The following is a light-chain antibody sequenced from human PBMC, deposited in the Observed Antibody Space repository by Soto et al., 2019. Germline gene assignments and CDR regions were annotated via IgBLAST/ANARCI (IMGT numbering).Light chain of an antibody. V-gene: IGLV2-14*01. J-gene: IGLJ1*01. Sequence: QSALTQPASVSGSPGQSITISCTGTPRDIGGYNFVSWYQQYPGKAPRLIIFEVSSRPSGVSNRFSGSKSGNTASLTISELQPEDEADYHCSSYTISNTPPLVFGTGTKLTVL. CDR3: SSYTISNTPPLV. CDR1: PRDIGGYNF. CDR2: EVS.